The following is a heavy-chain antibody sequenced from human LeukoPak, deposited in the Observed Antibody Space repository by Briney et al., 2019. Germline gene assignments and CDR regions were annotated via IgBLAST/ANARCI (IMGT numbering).Heavy chain of an antibody. CDR2: INAGNGNT. CDR3: ARGIAAAGTGTYYYYGMDV. Sequence: ASVKVSCKASGYTFTSYAMHWVRQAPGQRLEWMGWINAGNGNTKYSQKFQGRVTITRDTSASTAYMELSSLRSEDTAVYYCARGIAAAGTGTYYYYGMDVWGQGTTVTVSS. CDR1: GYTFTSYA. V-gene: IGHV1-3*01. J-gene: IGHJ6*02. D-gene: IGHD6-13*01.